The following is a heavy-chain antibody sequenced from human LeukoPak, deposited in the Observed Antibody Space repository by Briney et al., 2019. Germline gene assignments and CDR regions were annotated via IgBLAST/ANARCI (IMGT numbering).Heavy chain of an antibody. CDR1: GYLFTSYW. CDR3: VRSPRTFWYFDL. CDR2: IYPGESNT. D-gene: IGHD1/OR15-1a*01. J-gene: IGHJ2*01. Sequence: GGSLEISFEGSGYLFTSYWIGWGRRMPGKGEEGMGIIYPGESNTRYSPSFQGQVNISADKSLSAAYLQWTSLKASDSAMYYCVRSPRTFWYFDLWGRGTLVTVSS. V-gene: IGHV5-51*01.